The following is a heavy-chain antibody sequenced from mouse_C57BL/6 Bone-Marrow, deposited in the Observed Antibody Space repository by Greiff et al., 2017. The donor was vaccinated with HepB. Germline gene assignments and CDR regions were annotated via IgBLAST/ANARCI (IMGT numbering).Heavy chain of an antibody. CDR1: GYTFTSYW. Sequence: QVQLKQPGAELVRPGSSVKLSCKASGYTFTSYWMHWVKQRPIQGLEWIGNIDPSDSETHYNQKFKDKATLTVDKSSSTAYMQLSSLTSEDSAVYYCARRGYYGRVGYWGQGTTLTVSS. J-gene: IGHJ2*01. V-gene: IGHV1-52*01. CDR2: IDPSDSET. CDR3: ARRGYYGRVGY. D-gene: IGHD1-1*01.